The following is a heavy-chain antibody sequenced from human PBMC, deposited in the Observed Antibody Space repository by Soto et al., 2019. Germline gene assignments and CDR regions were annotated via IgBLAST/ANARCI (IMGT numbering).Heavy chain of an antibody. CDR2: ISYDGSNK. CDR1: GFTFSSYA. V-gene: IGHV3-30-3*01. CDR3: ARPSMVVAAHYYYYGMDV. D-gene: IGHD2-15*01. J-gene: IGHJ6*02. Sequence: GGSLRLSCAASGFTFSSYAMHWVRQAPGKGLEWVAVISYDGSNKYYADSVKGRFTISRDNSKNTLYLQMNSLRAEDTAVYYCARPSMVVAAHYYYYGMDVWGQGTTVTVSS.